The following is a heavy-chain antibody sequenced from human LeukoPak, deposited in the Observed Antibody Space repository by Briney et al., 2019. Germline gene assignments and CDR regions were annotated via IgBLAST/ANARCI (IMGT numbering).Heavy chain of an antibody. CDR2: ISGSGERT. Sequence: PGGSLRLSCVTSGFMFSNYAMSWVRQAPQKGLVWVSIISGSGERTYYADSVKGRFAVSRDNSKNTLYLQMMSLRAEDTAVYYCVSQSYSGSDNFYFHYWGQGTLVAVSS. CDR3: VSQSYSGSDNFYFHY. V-gene: IGHV3-23*01. D-gene: IGHD1-26*01. J-gene: IGHJ4*02. CDR1: GFMFSNYA.